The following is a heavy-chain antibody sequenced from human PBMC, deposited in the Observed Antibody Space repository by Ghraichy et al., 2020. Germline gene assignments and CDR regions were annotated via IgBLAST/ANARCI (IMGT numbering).Heavy chain of an antibody. J-gene: IGHJ5*02. CDR2: IYFIGDT. CDR1: GGSITNYYY. V-gene: IGHV4-59*01. CDR3: ARGRTHWFDP. Sequence: SETLSLTCAVSGGSITNYYYWSWLRQPPGKGLEWIGYIYFIGDTNYSPSLKSRVTISMDTSYKHFFLKLTSVTAADTAIYYCARGRTHWFDPWGQGTLVTVS.